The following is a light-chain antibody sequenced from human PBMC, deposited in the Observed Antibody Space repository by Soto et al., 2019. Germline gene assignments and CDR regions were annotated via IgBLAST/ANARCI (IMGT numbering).Light chain of an antibody. CDR1: SSNIGAGYD. V-gene: IGLV1-40*01. CDR3: QSYDSSLSGSV. CDR2: GNS. J-gene: IGLJ2*01. Sequence: QSVLTQPPSVSGAPGQRVTISCTGSSSNIGAGYDVHWYQQLPGTAPKLLIYGNSNRPSGVPDRFSGSKSGTSASLAITGLQDDDEADYYCQSYDSSLSGSVFGGGTKVTVL.